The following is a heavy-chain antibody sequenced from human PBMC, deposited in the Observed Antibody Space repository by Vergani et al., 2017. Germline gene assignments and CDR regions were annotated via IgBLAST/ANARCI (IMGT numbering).Heavy chain of an antibody. J-gene: IGHJ6*02. Sequence: QVQLVESGGGLVKPGGSLRLSCAASGFTFSDYYMSWIRQAPGKGLEWASYISSSSSYTNYAYSVKGRFTISRDNAKNSLYLQMNSLRAEDTAVYYCASVAAAEYYYYGMDVWGQGTTVTVSS. CDR2: ISSSSSYT. D-gene: IGHD6-13*01. V-gene: IGHV3-11*05. CDR3: ASVAAAEYYYYGMDV. CDR1: GFTFSDYY.